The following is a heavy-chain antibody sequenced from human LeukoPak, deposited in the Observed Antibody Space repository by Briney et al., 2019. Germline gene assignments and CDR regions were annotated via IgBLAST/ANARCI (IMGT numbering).Heavy chain of an antibody. CDR3: ARPTPYSSTWYDAFEI. D-gene: IGHD6-13*01. J-gene: IGHJ3*02. CDR2: IYPGDSDT. V-gene: IGHV5-51*01. CDR1: GYSFTNYW. Sequence: GASLQISCKASGYSFTNYWIGWVRQMPGKGLEWMGIIYPGDSDTRYSPSFQGQVTISADKSTSTAYLQWSSLKASDTAMYYCARPTPYSSTWYDAFEIWGQGTMVTVSS.